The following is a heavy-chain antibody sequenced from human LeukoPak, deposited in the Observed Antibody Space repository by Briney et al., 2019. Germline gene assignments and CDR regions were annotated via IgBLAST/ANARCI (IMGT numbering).Heavy chain of an antibody. J-gene: IGHJ5*01. V-gene: IGHV4-59*08. CDR3: AKRIIEARENGDSNWLDP. Sequence: SETLSLTCTVSGDSITNSYWNWIRQPPGRGLEWIGRISYGGSTNYNPSLKSRVIISRDTPKNQFSLELTSVTAADTAIYYCAKRIIEARENGDSNWLDPWGQGTLVTVSS. D-gene: IGHD4-17*01. CDR2: ISYGGST. CDR1: GDSITNSY.